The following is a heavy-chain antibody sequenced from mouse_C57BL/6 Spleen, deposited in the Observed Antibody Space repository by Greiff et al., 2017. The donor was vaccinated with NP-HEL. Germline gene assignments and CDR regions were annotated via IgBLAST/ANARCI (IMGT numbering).Heavy chain of an antibody. CDR3: AGHDEGDYAMDY. Sequence: EVKVEESGGGLVKPGGSLKLSCAASGFTFSSYTMSWVRQTPEKRLEWVATISGGGGNTYYPDSVKGRFTISRDNAKNTLYLQMSSLRSEDTALYYWAGHDEGDYAMDYWGQGTSVTVSS. CDR1: GFTFSSYT. V-gene: IGHV5-9*01. J-gene: IGHJ4*01. CDR2: ISGGGGNT.